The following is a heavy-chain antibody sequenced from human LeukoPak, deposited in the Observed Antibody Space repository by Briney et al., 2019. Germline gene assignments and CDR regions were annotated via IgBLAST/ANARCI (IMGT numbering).Heavy chain of an antibody. J-gene: IGHJ6*02. CDR2: IYYSGST. CDR3: ARGSSWYYYGMDV. D-gene: IGHD6-13*01. CDR1: GGSISSYY. V-gene: IGHV4-59*01. Sequence: SETLSLTRTVSGGSISSYYWSWIRQPPGKGLEWIGYIYYSGSTNYNPSLKSRVTISVDTSKNQFSLKLSSVTAADTAVYYCARGSSWYYYGMDVWGQGTTVTVSS.